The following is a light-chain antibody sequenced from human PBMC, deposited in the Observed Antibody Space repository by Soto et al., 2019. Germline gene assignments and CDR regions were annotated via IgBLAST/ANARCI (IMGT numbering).Light chain of an antibody. CDR3: QQRSNWQT. CDR1: QSVSSY. V-gene: IGKV3-11*01. Sequence: EIMLTQSPATLSLSPGERATLSCRASQSVSSYLAWYQQKPGQAPRLLIYDTSHRATGIPARFSGSGSGTDFTLTISILEPEDFAVYYCQQRSNWQTFGQGTKVEIK. J-gene: IGKJ1*01. CDR2: DTS.